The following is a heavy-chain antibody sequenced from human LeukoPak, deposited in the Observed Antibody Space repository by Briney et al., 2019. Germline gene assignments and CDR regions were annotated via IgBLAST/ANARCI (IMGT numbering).Heavy chain of an antibody. J-gene: IGHJ5*02. V-gene: IGHV5-51*01. CDR1: GYSFTNYW. D-gene: IGHD2/OR15-2a*01. Sequence: LGESLKISCKGSGYSFTNYWIGWVRQMPGKGLEWMGIISPGDSNAKYSPSFQGQVTMSADKSISTAYLQWSSLKASDTAMYYCARHVKIGGARWLDPWGQGILVTVSS. CDR2: ISPGDSNA. CDR3: ARHVKIGGARWLDP.